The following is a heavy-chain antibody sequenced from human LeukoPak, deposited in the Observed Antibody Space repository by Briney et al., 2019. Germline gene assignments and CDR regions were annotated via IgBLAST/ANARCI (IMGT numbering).Heavy chain of an antibody. D-gene: IGHD7-27*01. CDR1: GFTLSNYD. J-gene: IGHJ4*02. CDR3: AKKLPGASYYFDF. Sequence: GGSLRLSCIASGFTLSNYDMTWVRQTPGKGLEYVSSIGSGGYTFYAGSVKGRFSISRDISQNTVYLQMNSLRAEGTAMYFCAKKLPGASYYFDFWGQGTLVTVPS. V-gene: IGHV3-23*01. CDR2: IGSGGYT.